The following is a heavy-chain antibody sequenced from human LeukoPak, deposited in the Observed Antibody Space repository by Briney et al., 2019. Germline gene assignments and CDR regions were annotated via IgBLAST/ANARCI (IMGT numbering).Heavy chain of an antibody. D-gene: IGHD3-16*02. J-gene: IGHJ4*02. CDR1: GFTFDDYA. CDR2: ISWNSGSI. CDR3: AKGQTNMITFGGVIGPFDY. Sequence: GGSLRPSCAASGFTFDDYAMHWVRQAPGKGLEWVSGISWNSGSIGYADSVKGRFTISRDNAKNSLYLQMNSLRAEDMASYYCAKGQTNMITFGGVIGPFDYWGQGTLVTVSS. V-gene: IGHV3-9*03.